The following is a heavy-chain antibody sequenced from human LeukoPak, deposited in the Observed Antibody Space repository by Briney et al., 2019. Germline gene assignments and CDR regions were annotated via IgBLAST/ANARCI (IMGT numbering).Heavy chain of an antibody. D-gene: IGHD6-19*01. CDR2: TYYRSKWYN. V-gene: IGHV6-1*01. CDR1: GDSVSSNSAA. CDR3: ARGGHGLTVAVFEY. Sequence: SQTLSLTCAISGDSVSSNSAAWNWIRQSPSRGLEWLGRTYYRSKWYNDYAVSMKSRITINPDTSKNQFSLQLNSVTPEDTAVYYCARGGHGLTVAVFEYWGQGALVTVSS. J-gene: IGHJ4*02.